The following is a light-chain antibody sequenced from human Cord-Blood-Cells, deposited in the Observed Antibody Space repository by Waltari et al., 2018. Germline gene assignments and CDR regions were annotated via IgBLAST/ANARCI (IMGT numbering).Light chain of an antibody. Sequence: QSVLTQPPSASGTPGQRVTISCSGSSSNIVSNYVYWYQQLPGTAPKLLIYRNNQRPSGVPDRFSGSKSGTSASLAISGLRSEDEADYYCAAWDASLTVFGGGTKLTVL. CDR1: SSNIVSNY. J-gene: IGLJ3*02. CDR3: AAWDASLTV. V-gene: IGLV1-47*01. CDR2: RNN.